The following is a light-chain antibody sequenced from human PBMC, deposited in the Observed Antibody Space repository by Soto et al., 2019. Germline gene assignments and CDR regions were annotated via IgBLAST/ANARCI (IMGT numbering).Light chain of an antibody. Sequence: IQMTQSPSSLSASVRDRVIITCRASQDIGNDLGWYQQRPGKAPNLLIYGASSLRSGVPSRFSGSVSGTHFTLTINSLQPEDSATYFCLQDHNYPWTFGQGTKVEI. V-gene: IGKV1-6*02. CDR1: QDIGND. CDR2: GAS. J-gene: IGKJ1*01. CDR3: LQDHNYPWT.